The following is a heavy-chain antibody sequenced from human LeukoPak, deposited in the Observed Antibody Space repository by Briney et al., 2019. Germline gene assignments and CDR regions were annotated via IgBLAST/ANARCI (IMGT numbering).Heavy chain of an antibody. CDR1: GGSISSYY. CDR3: ALDPGYCSGGSCYFDY. V-gene: IGHV4-59*01. J-gene: IGHJ4*02. Sequence: SETLSLTCTVSGGSISSYYWRWIRQPPGKGLEWLGHIYYSGRTNYNPSLKSRVTISVDTSENQFSLKLSSVTGADTAVNYCALDPGYCSGGSCYFDYCGQGTLVTVPS. CDR2: IYYSGRT. D-gene: IGHD2-15*01.